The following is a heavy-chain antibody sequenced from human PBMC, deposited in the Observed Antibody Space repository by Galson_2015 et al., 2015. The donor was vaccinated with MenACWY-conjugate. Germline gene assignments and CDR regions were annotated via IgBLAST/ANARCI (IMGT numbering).Heavy chain of an antibody. Sequence: CAISGDSVSSNSAAWTWIRQSPSGGLEWLGRTYYRSRWHNDYAVSVKSRITINPDTSRSQLSLQLSSVTPEDTAVYYCARGVTRTSGTINWYFDFWGRGTLVTVSS. D-gene: IGHD6-13*01. V-gene: IGHV6-1*01. CDR1: GDSVSSNSAA. J-gene: IGHJ2*01. CDR3: ARGVTRTSGTINWYFDF. CDR2: TYYRSRWHN.